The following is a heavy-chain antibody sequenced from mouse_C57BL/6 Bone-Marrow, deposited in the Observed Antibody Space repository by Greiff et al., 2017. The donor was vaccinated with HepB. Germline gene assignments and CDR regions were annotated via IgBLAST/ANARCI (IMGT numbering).Heavy chain of an antibody. CDR3: ERSAYGYDGPWFAY. D-gene: IGHD2-2*01. CDR1: GYTFTSYW. Sequence: QVQLQHPGAELVKPGASVKVSCKASGYTFTSYWMHWVKQRPGQGLEWIGRIHPSASDTNYNQKFKGKATLTVDKSSSTAYMQLSSLTSEDSAVYYCERSAYGYDGPWFAYWGQGTLVTVSA. CDR2: IHPSASDT. V-gene: IGHV1-74*01. J-gene: IGHJ3*01.